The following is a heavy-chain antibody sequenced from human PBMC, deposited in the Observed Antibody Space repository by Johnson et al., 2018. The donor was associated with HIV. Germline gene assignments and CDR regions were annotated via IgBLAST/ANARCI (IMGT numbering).Heavy chain of an antibody. V-gene: IGHV3-30*02. CDR2: IRSDGVNK. J-gene: IGHJ3*02. Sequence: KGLEWLAYIRSDGVNKQYTDSVKGRFTISRDNSKNTVYLQMNSLRDEDTAVYYCARAMYTSGWSYDAFDIWGQGTKVTVSS. D-gene: IGHD6-19*01. CDR3: ARAMYTSGWSYDAFDI.